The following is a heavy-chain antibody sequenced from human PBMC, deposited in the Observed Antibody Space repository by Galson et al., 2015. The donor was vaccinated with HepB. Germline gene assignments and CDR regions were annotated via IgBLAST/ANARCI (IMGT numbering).Heavy chain of an antibody. V-gene: IGHV5-51*01. J-gene: IGHJ6*02. Sequence: SGAEVKKPGESLKISCKGSGYSFTNYWITWVRQMPGKGLEWMGIIYPGGSDTRYSPSFQGQVTISADKSISTAYLQWSSLKASDTAMYFCASTDGRGWYYYGMDVWGQGTTVTVSS. CDR1: GYSFTNYW. D-gene: IGHD5-24*01. CDR2: IYPGGSDT. CDR3: ASTDGRGWYYYGMDV.